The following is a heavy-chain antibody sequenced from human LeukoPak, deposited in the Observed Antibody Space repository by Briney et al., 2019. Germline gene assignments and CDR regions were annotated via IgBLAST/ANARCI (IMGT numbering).Heavy chain of an antibody. V-gene: IGHV1-8*01. CDR3: ARGIYGSGPNYYYYYYMDV. CDR2: MNPNSGNT. Sequence: EGPVKVSCKASGYTFTSYDINWVRQATGQGLEWMGWMNPNSGNTGYAQKFQGRVTMTRNTSISTAYMELSCLRSEDTAVYYCARGIYGSGPNYYYYYYMDVWGKGTTVTISS. CDR1: GYTFTSYD. J-gene: IGHJ6*03. D-gene: IGHD3-10*01.